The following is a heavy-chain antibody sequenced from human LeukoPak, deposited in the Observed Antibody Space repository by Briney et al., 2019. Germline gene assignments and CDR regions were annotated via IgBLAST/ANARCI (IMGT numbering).Heavy chain of an antibody. J-gene: IGHJ4*02. CDR3: AREGYYGSGSPPSLCFDY. CDR2: TSSDLNVK. Sequence: GGSLRLSCAASGFTFRNYVIHWVRQAPGKGLEWVAVTSSDLNVKLYADSVKGRFTISRDNSRSTLYLQMNSLRPEDTAIYYYAREGYYGSGSPPSLCFDYWGQGTLVTVSS. CDR1: GFTFRNYV. D-gene: IGHD3-10*01. V-gene: IGHV3-30-3*01.